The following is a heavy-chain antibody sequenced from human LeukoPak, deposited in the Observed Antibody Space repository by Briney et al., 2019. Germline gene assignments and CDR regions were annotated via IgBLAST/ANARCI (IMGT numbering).Heavy chain of an antibody. Sequence: SETLSLTCAVYGGSFSYYYWSWIRQPPGKGLEWIGYIYYSGSTNYNPSLKSRVTISVDTSKNQFSLKLSSVTAADTAVYYCARTVAGSFDYWGQGTLVTVSS. CDR3: ARTVAGSFDY. D-gene: IGHD6-19*01. V-gene: IGHV4-59*01. J-gene: IGHJ4*02. CDR2: IYYSGST. CDR1: GGSFSYYY.